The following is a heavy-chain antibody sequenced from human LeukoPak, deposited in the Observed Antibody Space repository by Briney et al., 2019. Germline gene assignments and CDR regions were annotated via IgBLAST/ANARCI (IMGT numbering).Heavy chain of an antibody. Sequence: SETLSLTCTVSGGSISGSSYSRGWIRQPPGKGLEWIGSISYSGNTYYSPSLKSRVTISIDTSKNRFSLKLSSVTAADTAVYYCARLRGIILGALLHYYFDYWGQGTLVSVSS. V-gene: IGHV4-39*01. CDR3: ARLRGIILGALLHYYFDY. J-gene: IGHJ4*02. CDR2: ISYSGNT. CDR1: GGSISGSSYS. D-gene: IGHD1-26*01.